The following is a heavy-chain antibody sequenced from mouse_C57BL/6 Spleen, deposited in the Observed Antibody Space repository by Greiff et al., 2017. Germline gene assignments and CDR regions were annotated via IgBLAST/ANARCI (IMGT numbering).Heavy chain of an antibody. CDR3: ARSPYDYLYYYAMDY. V-gene: IGHV1-55*01. J-gene: IGHJ4*01. D-gene: IGHD2-4*01. CDR2: IYPGSGST. Sequence: QVQLQQPGAELVKPGASVKMSCKASGYTFTSYWITWVKQRPGQGLEWIGDIYPGSGSTNYNEKFKSKATLTVDTSSSTAYMQLSSLTSEDSAVYYCARSPYDYLYYYAMDYWGQGTSVTVSS. CDR1: GYTFTSYW.